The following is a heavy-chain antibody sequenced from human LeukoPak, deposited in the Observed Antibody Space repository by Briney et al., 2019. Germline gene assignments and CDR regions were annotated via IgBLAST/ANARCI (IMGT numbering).Heavy chain of an antibody. CDR2: IYTSGTT. J-gene: IGHJ6*03. CDR3: ARDLVRSYYYMDV. V-gene: IGHV4-61*02. D-gene: IGHD2-8*02. Sequence: SETLSLTCTVSGGSISSGSYYWSWIRQPAGKGLEWIGRIYTSGTTNSNPSLKSRVTISVDTSKNQFSLKLSSVTAADTAVYYCARDLVRSYYYMDVWGKGTTVTVSS. CDR1: GGSISSGSYY.